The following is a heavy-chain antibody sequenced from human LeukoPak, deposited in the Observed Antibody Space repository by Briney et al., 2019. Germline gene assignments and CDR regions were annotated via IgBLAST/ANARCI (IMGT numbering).Heavy chain of an antibody. V-gene: IGHV4-38-2*02. J-gene: IGHJ4*02. D-gene: IGHD6-19*01. CDR1: GYSISSGYY. CDR3: ARDDDIAVAGPFDY. Sequence: SETLSLTCTVSGYSISSGYYWGWIRQPPGKGLEWIGSIYHSGSTYYSPSLKSRVTISVDTSKNQFSLKLSSVTAADTAVYYCARDDDIAVAGPFDYWGQGTLVTVSS. CDR2: IYHSGST.